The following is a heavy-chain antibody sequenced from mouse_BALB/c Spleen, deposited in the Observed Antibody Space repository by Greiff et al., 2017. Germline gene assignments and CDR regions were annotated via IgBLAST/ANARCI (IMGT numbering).Heavy chain of an antibody. J-gene: IGHJ3*01. CDR3: ARGGIYYDYDGEVFAY. CDR1: GFTFSSFG. Sequence: EVMLVESGGGLVQPGGSRKLSCAASGFTFSSFGMHWVRQAPEKGLEWVAYISSGSSTIYYADTVKGRFTISRDNPKNTLFLQMTSLRSEDTAMYYCARGGIYYDYDGEVFAYWGQGTLVTVSA. D-gene: IGHD2-4*01. CDR2: ISSGSSTI. V-gene: IGHV5-17*02.